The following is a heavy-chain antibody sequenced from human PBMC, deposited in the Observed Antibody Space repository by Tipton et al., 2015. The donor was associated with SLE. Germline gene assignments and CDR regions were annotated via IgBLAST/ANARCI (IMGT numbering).Heavy chain of an antibody. J-gene: IGHJ6*02. D-gene: IGHD2-8*02. CDR1: GGSISSYY. Sequence: TLSLTCTVSGGSISSYYWSWIRQPPGKGLEWIGYIYYSGSTYYNPSLKSRVTISVDTSKNQFSLKLSSVTAADTAVYYCARVSALVYYYYGMDVWGQGTTVTVSS. V-gene: IGHV4-59*12. CDR3: ARVSALVYYYYGMDV. CDR2: IYYSGST.